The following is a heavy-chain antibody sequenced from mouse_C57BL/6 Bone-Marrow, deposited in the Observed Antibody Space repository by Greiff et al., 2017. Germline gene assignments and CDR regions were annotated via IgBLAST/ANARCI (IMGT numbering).Heavy chain of an antibody. V-gene: IGHV1-64*01. CDR1: GYTFTSYW. CDR3: SRGYGSSLDY. CDR2: IHPNSGST. J-gene: IGHJ2*01. Sequence: VQLQQPGAELVKPGASVKLSCKASGYTFTSYWMHWVKQRPGQGLEWIGMIHPNSGSTTYNEKFKIKATLTVDNASSTAYMQLSSLTSEDSAVYYCSRGYGSSLDYWGQGTTLTVSS. D-gene: IGHD1-1*01.